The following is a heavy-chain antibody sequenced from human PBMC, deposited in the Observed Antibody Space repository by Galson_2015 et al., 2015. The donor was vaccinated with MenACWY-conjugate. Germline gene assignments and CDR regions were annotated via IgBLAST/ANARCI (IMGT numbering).Heavy chain of an antibody. CDR3: AKTRGASFYFDS. CDR2: INPGGSST. D-gene: IGHD1-26*01. CDR1: GFIFNTYW. Sequence: SLRLSCAASGFIFNTYWMHWVRQAPGKGLVWVSRINPGGSSTTYADSVKDRFTISRDNAKNTLYLQMNSLRPADTAVFYCAKTRGASFYFDSWGQGTLVTVSS. J-gene: IGHJ4*02. V-gene: IGHV3-74*01.